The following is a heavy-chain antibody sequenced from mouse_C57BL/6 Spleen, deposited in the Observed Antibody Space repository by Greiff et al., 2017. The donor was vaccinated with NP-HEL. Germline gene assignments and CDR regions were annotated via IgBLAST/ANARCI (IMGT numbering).Heavy chain of an antibody. CDR2: IRLKSDNYAT. CDR3: TEGTGTGY. Sequence: EVKLMESGGGLVQPGGSMKLSCVASGFTFSNYWMNWVRQSPEKGLEWVAQIRLKSDNYATYYAESVKGRFTISRDDSKSSVYLQMNNLRAEDTGIYYCTEGTGTGYWGQGTTLTVSS. V-gene: IGHV6-3*01. J-gene: IGHJ2*01. CDR1: GFTFSNYW. D-gene: IGHD4-1*01.